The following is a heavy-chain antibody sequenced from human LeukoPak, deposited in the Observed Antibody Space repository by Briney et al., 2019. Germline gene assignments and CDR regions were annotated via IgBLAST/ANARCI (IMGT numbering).Heavy chain of an antibody. D-gene: IGHD3-10*01. CDR3: ARDYYGSGMVDY. V-gene: IGHV3-48*03. J-gene: IGHJ4*02. Sequence: PGGSLRLSCAASGFTFSSYEMNWVRQAPGKGLEWVSYISSSGTPIYYADSVRGRFTVSRDNAKNSLYLQMNSLRADDTAVYYCARDYYGSGMVDYWGQGALVTVSS. CDR1: GFTFSSYE. CDR2: ISSSGTPI.